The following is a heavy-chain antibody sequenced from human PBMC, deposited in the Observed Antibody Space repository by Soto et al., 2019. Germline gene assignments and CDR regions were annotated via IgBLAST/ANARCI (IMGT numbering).Heavy chain of an antibody. D-gene: IGHD3-22*01. CDR3: ARVKYYYDSSGPDGFDI. CDR2: IIPIFGTA. V-gene: IGHV1-69*13. CDR1: GGTCSSYA. Sequence: GASVKVSCKASGGTCSSYASSWVRQAPGQGLEWMGGIIPIFGTANYAQKFQGRVTITAAEFTSTAYMELSSLRSEDTAVYYCARVKYYYDSSGPDGFDIWGQGTIVTVSS. J-gene: IGHJ3*02.